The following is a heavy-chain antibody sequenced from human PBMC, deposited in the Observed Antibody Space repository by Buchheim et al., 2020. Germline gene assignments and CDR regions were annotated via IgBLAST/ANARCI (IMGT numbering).Heavy chain of an antibody. Sequence: QVQLVESGGGVVQPGRSLRLSCAASAFTFSTYAMNWVRQAPGKGLEWVASIWYDGTNKYYADSVKGRFTISRDNSKNTVYLQMDSLTAEDTAVYYCARPHCGDGGCYPPEHGMDVWGQGTT. CDR3: ARPHCGDGGCYPPEHGMDV. V-gene: IGHV3-33*01. D-gene: IGHD2-15*01. J-gene: IGHJ6*02. CDR1: AFTFSTYA. CDR2: IWYDGTNK.